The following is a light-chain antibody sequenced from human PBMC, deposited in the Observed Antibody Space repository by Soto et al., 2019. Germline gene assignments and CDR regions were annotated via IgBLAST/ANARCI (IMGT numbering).Light chain of an antibody. Sequence: DIQMTQSPSSLSASVGDRVTITCRASQGISTYLAWYQQKPGKVPKLLIYAASTLQSGVPTRFSGSGSGTDITLTISSLQTEDVATYYCQKYNSAPWTFGQGTKVEIK. J-gene: IGKJ1*01. V-gene: IGKV1-27*01. CDR1: QGISTY. CDR3: QKYNSAPWT. CDR2: AAS.